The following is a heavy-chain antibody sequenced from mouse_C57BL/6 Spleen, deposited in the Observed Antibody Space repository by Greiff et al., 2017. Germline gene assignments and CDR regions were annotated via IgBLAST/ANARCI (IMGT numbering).Heavy chain of an antibody. D-gene: IGHD3-3*01. Sequence: QVQLKQPGAELVRPGSSVKLSCKASGYTFTSYWMDWVKQRPGQGLEWIGNIYPSDSETHYNQKFKDKATLTVDKSSSTAYMQLSSLTSEDSAVYYCARGGGTYFDVWGTGTTVTVSS. CDR2: IYPSDSET. CDR1: GYTFTSYW. V-gene: IGHV1-61*01. CDR3: ARGGGTYFDV. J-gene: IGHJ1*03.